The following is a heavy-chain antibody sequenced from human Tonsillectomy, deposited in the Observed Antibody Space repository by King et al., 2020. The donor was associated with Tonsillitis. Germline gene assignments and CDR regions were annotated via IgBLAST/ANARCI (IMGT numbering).Heavy chain of an antibody. CDR1: GFTFGDYA. CDR3: AGARTGIAVGLIDS. Sequence: VQLVESGGGLVQPGRSLRLSCTGSGFTFGDYAMSWFRQAPGKGLEWVGFIRGQAYGGTTKYAASVEGRFTISRADSKNIAYLQMDSLKIEDTAVYYCAGARTGIAVGLIDSWGQGTLVTVSS. J-gene: IGHJ4*02. V-gene: IGHV3-49*03. D-gene: IGHD6-19*01. CDR2: IRGQAYGGTT.